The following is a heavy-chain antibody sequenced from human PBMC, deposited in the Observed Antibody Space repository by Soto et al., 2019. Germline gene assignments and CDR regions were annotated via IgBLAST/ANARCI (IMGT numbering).Heavy chain of an antibody. CDR1: GDSVSSNSAA. D-gene: IGHD3-22*01. CDR2: TYYRSKWYN. Sequence: SQTLSLTCAISGDSVSSNSAAWNWIRQSPSRGLEWLGRTYYRSKWYNDYAVSVKSRITINPDTSKNQFSLKLTSVTAADTAVYCCARGYYESSDYFVGSPIFDYWGQGSLVTVSS. V-gene: IGHV6-1*01. CDR3: ARGYYESSDYFVGSPIFDY. J-gene: IGHJ4*02.